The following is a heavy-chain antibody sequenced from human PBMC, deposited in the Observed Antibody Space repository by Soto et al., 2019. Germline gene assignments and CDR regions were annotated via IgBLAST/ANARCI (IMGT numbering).Heavy chain of an antibody. CDR3: AHKGPEDWPLDY. Sequence: QITLKESGPTLVRPTQTLTLTCAFSGFSLSTSGVGEGWIRQPPGKALEWLAVIYWDDSKHYSPSLRSRLTITKDTSKNRVVLTMTNMDPMDTGTYYCAHKGPEDWPLDYWGQGTLVTVSS. D-gene: IGHD3-9*01. CDR2: IYWDDSK. V-gene: IGHV2-5*02. CDR1: GFSLSTSGVG. J-gene: IGHJ4*02.